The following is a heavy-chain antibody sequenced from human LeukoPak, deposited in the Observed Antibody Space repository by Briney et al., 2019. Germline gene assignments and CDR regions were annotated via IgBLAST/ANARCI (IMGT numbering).Heavy chain of an antibody. CDR1: GGSLSGYS. D-gene: IGHD3-10*01. J-gene: IGHJ4*02. Sequence: SETLSLTCAVYGGSLSGYSWSWIRQPPGKGLEWIGEINHSGSTNYNPSLKSRVTISVDTSSNQFSLKLTSVTAADTAVYYCARGEQYGSGTVQFDYWGQGTLVTVSS. V-gene: IGHV4-34*01. CDR2: INHSGST. CDR3: ARGEQYGSGTVQFDY.